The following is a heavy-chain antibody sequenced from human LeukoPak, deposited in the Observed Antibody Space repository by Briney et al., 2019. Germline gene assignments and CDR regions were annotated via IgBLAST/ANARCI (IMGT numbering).Heavy chain of an antibody. V-gene: IGHV3-48*04. CDR2: ISSSSSTI. Sequence: GGSLRLSCAASGFTFSSYSMNWVRQAPGKGLEWVSYISSSSSTIYYADSVKGRFTISRDNAKNSLYLQMNSLRAEDTAVYYCARDKHYDFWSGYAYYYYYYMDVWGKGTTVTVSS. CDR1: GFTFSSYS. J-gene: IGHJ6*03. CDR3: ARDKHYDFWSGYAYYYYYYMDV. D-gene: IGHD3-3*01.